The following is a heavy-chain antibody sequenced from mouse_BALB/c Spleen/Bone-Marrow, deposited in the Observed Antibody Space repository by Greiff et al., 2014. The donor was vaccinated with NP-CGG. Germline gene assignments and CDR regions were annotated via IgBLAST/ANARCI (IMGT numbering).Heavy chain of an antibody. V-gene: IGHV1-63*02. CDR1: GYTFTNYW. Sequence: QVQLQQPGAELVRPGTSVKMSCKAAGYTFTNYWIGWVKQRPGYGLEWIGDIYPGGGYTNYNEKFKGKATLTADTSSSTAYMQLSSLTSEDSAIYYCAGGYGSSSYDTDYWGQGTSVTVSS. J-gene: IGHJ4*01. D-gene: IGHD1-1*01. CDR3: AGGYGSSSYDTDY. CDR2: IYPGGGYT.